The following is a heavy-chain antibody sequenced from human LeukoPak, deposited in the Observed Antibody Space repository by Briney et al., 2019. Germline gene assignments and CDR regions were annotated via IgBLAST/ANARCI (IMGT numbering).Heavy chain of an antibody. D-gene: IGHD2-2*01. CDR3: AKDGCSSTNCYGAFDI. Sequence: PGGSLRLSCAASGFTFSSYAINWVRQAPGKGLEWVSCISGSGGTTYYADSVRGRFTISRDNSKNTLYLQMNSLRAEDTAVYYCAKDGCSSTNCYGAFDIWGQGTMVTVSS. CDR1: GFTFSSYA. CDR2: ISGSGGTT. J-gene: IGHJ3*02. V-gene: IGHV3-23*01.